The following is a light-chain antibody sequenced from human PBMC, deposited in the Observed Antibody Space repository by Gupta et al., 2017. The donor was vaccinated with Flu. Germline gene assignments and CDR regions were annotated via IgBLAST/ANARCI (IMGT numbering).Light chain of an antibody. CDR1: QSVSSSY. Sequence: EIVLTPSPGTLSLSQGERATLPCRASQSVSSSYLTWYQQKPGQAPRLLMYGASSRATGIPDRFSGSGSGTDFTLTISRLEPEDFAVYYCQQYGSSPRTFGQGTKLEIK. CDR2: GAS. CDR3: QQYGSSPRT. V-gene: IGKV3-20*01. J-gene: IGKJ2*01.